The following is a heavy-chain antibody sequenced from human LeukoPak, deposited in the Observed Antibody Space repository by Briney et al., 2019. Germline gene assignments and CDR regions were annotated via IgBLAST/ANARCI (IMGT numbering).Heavy chain of an antibody. CDR3: ARGRRIAVAGGWFDP. CDR2: INHSGST. V-gene: IGHV4-39*07. Sequence: SETLSLTCTVSDGSISSSSYYWGWIRQPPGKGLEWIGEINHSGSTNYNPSLKSRVTISVDTPKNQFSLKLSSVTAADTAVYYCARGRRIAVAGGWFDPWGQGTLVTVSS. J-gene: IGHJ5*02. D-gene: IGHD6-19*01. CDR1: DGSISSSSYY.